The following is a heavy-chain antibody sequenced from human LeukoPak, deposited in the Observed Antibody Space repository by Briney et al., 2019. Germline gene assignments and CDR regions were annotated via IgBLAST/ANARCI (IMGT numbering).Heavy chain of an antibody. Sequence: ASVKVSCKASGYTFTSYGISWVRQAPGQGLEWMGWISAYNGNTNYAQKLQGRVTMTTDKSTSTAYMELSSLRSEDTAVYYCARTIFGVGFDPWGQGTLVTVSS. D-gene: IGHD3-3*01. CDR1: GYTFTSYG. J-gene: IGHJ5*02. CDR3: ARTIFGVGFDP. CDR2: ISAYNGNT. V-gene: IGHV1-18*01.